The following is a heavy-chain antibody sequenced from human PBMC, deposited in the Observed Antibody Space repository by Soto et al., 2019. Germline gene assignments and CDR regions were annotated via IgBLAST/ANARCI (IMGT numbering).Heavy chain of an antibody. CDR1: GGTFSSYA. V-gene: IGHV1-69*01. J-gene: IGHJ4*02. CDR2: IIPIFGTA. Sequence: QVQLVQSGAEVKKPGSSVKVSCKASGGTFSSYAISWVRQAPGQGLEWMGGIIPIFGTANYAQKFQGRVTITADESTSTAYMERSSLRSEDTAVYYCARLPDYYGSGSYYNRSDYWGQGTLVTVSS. CDR3: ARLPDYYGSGSYYNRSDY. D-gene: IGHD3-10*01.